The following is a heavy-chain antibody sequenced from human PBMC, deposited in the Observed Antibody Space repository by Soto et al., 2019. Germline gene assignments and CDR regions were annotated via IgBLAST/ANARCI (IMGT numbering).Heavy chain of an antibody. Sequence: QVQLEQSGAEVKKPGASVKVSCKASGYSFTDYYIHWVRQAPGQGLEWMGWIIPNNGGTKYAQKFQDRVTMTRDTSITTAYMELSRLRSDDTAVYYCARGTFYSSGNYFAGWFDPWGQGTLVTVSS. CDR2: IIPNNGGT. J-gene: IGHJ5*02. V-gene: IGHV1-2*02. CDR1: GYSFTDYY. CDR3: ARGTFYSSGNYFAGWFDP. D-gene: IGHD3-22*01.